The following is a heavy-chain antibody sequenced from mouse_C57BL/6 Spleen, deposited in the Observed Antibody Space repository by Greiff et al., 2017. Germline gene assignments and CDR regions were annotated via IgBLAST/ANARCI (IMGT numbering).Heavy chain of an antibody. CDR2: INPADSDT. CDR1: GYTFTSYW. Sequence: QVQLQQPGAELVKPGASVKVSCKASGYTFTSYWMHWVKQRPGQGLEWIGRINPADSDTNYKQKFKGKATLTVDKSSSTAYMQLSSLTTEDSAVYYCAIELFAYWGQGTLVTVSA. V-gene: IGHV1-74*01. CDR3: AIELFAY. J-gene: IGHJ3*01.